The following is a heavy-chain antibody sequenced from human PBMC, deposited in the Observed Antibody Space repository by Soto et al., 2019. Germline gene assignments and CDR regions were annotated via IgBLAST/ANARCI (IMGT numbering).Heavy chain of an antibody. V-gene: IGHV4-4*02. CDR2: IYHSGST. D-gene: IGHD3-10*02. J-gene: IGHJ6*02. CDR3: ASVRGGSSYGMDV. CDR1: GGSISSSNW. Sequence: QVQLQESGPGLVKPSGTLSLTCAVSGGSISSSNWWSWVRQPPGKGLEWIGEIYHSGSTKYNPSLKSRVTISVDKAKNQFSLKLSSVTAADTAVYYCASVRGGSSYGMDVWGQGTTVTVSS.